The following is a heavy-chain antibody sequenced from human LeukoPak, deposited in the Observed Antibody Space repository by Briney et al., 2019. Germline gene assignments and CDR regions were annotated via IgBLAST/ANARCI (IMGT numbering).Heavy chain of an antibody. V-gene: IGHV3-21*01. Sequence: GGSLRLSCAASGFTFSTYIMIWVRQAPGKGLEWVSSITSSSSYIYYANSVKGRFTISRDNAKNSLYLQMNSLRAEDTAVYYCARVMSGRLTFDFWGQGTLVTVSS. D-gene: IGHD3-9*01. CDR1: GFTFSTYI. J-gene: IGHJ4*02. CDR2: ITSSSSYI. CDR3: ARVMSGRLTFDF.